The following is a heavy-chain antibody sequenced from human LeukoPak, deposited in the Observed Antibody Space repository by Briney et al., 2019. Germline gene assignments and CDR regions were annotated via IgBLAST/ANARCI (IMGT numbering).Heavy chain of an antibody. CDR2: ISYDGSNK. D-gene: IGHD2-2*01. J-gene: IGHJ6*03. CDR3: AKHWSYCSTTSCFFNYYYYYMDV. V-gene: IGHV3-30-3*02. CDR1: GFTFSSYA. Sequence: SGGSLRLSCAASGFTFSSYAMHWVRQAPGKGLEWVAVISYDGSNKYYADSVKGRFTISRDNSKSTLYLQMNNLRAEDTAVYYCAKHWSYCSTTSCFFNYYYYYMDVWGKGTTVTVSS.